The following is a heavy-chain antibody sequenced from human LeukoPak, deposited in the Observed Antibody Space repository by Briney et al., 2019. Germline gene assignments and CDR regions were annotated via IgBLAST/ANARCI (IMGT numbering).Heavy chain of an antibody. CDR2: INPNSGGT. CDR1: GYTFTGYY. J-gene: IGHJ6*02. CDR3: AREAYGSGRRLGMDV. V-gene: IGHV1-2*02. Sequence: GASVKVSCKASGYTFTGYYLHWVRQAPGQGLEWMGWINPNSGGTNYAQKFQGRVTMTRDTSISTAYMELSRLRSDDTAVYYCAREAYGSGRRLGMDVWGQGTTVTVSS. D-gene: IGHD3-10*01.